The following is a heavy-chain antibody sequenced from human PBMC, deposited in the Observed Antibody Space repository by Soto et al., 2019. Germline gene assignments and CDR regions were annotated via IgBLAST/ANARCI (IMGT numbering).Heavy chain of an antibody. CDR1: GGSISSGGYY. CDR3: ARDDSSGYYHYPEY. J-gene: IGHJ4*02. V-gene: IGHV4-31*03. CDR2: IYYSGST. D-gene: IGHD3-22*01. Sequence: QVQLQESGPGLVKPSQALSLTCTVSGGSISSGGYYWSWIRQHPGKGLEWIGYIYYSGSTYYNPSLKSRVTISVDTSKNQFSLKLSSVTAADTAVYYCARDDSSGYYHYPEYWGQGTLVTVSS.